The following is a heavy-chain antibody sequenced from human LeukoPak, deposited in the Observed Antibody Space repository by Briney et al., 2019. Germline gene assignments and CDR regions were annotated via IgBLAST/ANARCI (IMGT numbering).Heavy chain of an antibody. J-gene: IGHJ4*02. CDR2: IFGGGSI. CDR1: GFTVRTNY. CDR3: ATGGTTMGTARYYFDY. D-gene: IGHD6-6*01. V-gene: IGHV3-66*01. Sequence: PGGSPRLSCAASGFTVRTNYMNWVRQAPEKGVEWVSVIFGGGSIYYADSVKGRFTISRDNSKNTVYLQMNSLRAEDTAVYYCATGGTTMGTARYYFDYWGQGTLVTVSS.